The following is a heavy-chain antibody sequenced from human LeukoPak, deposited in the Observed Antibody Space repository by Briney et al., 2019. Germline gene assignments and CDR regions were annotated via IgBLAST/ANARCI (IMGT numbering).Heavy chain of an antibody. J-gene: IGHJ4*02. D-gene: IGHD3-3*01. V-gene: IGHV3-23*01. Sequence: GGSLRLSCAASGFSFSSYAMSWVRQAPGKGLEWVSAISGSGGSTYYTDSVKGRITISRDNSKNTLYLQMNSLRAEDTAVYYCAKGFNDFWSGYLTFDYWGQGTLVTVSS. CDR3: AKGFNDFWSGYLTFDY. CDR1: GFSFSSYA. CDR2: ISGSGGST.